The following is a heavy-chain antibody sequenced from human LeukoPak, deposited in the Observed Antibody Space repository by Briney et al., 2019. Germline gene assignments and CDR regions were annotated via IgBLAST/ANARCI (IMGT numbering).Heavy chain of an antibody. Sequence: ASVKVSCKASGYTFTSYYMHWVRQAPGQGLEWMGIINPSGGSTSYAQKFQGRVTITADKSTSTAYMELSSLRSEDTAVYYCAREAQGYSSSSPYYFDYWGQGTLVTVSS. V-gene: IGHV1-46*01. CDR2: INPSGGST. J-gene: IGHJ4*02. CDR3: AREAQGYSSSSPYYFDY. CDR1: GYTFTSYY. D-gene: IGHD6-6*01.